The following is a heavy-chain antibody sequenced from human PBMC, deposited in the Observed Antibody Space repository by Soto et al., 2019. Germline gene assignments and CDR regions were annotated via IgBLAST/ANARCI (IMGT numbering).Heavy chain of an antibody. V-gene: IGHV3-33*01. CDR1: GFTFSSYG. D-gene: IGHD4-17*01. Sequence: GGSLRLSCAASGFTFSSYGMHWVRQAPGKGLEWVAVIWYDGSNKYYADSVKGRFTISRDNSKNTLYLQMNSLRAEDTAVYYCAREGHDYGDYYYYMDVWGKGTTVTVSS. J-gene: IGHJ6*03. CDR2: IWYDGSNK. CDR3: AREGHDYGDYYYYMDV.